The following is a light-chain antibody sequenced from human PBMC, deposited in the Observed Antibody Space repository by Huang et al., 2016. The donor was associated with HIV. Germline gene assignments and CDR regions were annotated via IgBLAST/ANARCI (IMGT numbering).Light chain of an antibody. CDR1: ENISSNF. Sequence: EIVLTQSPGTVSLSPGEGATVSSRASENISSNFLAWYQQKPGQAPRLLIYGASRRAAGIPDRFSGSGSGTDFTLTITRLKAEDLAMYHCQQYGSSPLTFGGGTKVEI. J-gene: IGKJ4*01. V-gene: IGKV3-20*01. CDR2: GAS. CDR3: QQYGSSPLT.